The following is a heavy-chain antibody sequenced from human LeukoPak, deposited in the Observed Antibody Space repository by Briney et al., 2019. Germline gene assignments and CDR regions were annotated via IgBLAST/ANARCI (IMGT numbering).Heavy chain of an antibody. J-gene: IGHJ4*02. CDR2: ISYDGSNK. CDR3: ARGFSITMVRGVDY. Sequence: PGGSLRLSCAASGFTFSSYAMHWVRQAPGKGLEWVAVISYDGSNKYYADSVKGRFTISRDNSKNTLYLQMNSLRAEDTAVYYCARGFSITMVRGVDYWGREPWSPSPQ. D-gene: IGHD3-10*01. V-gene: IGHV3-30*04. CDR1: GFTFSSYA.